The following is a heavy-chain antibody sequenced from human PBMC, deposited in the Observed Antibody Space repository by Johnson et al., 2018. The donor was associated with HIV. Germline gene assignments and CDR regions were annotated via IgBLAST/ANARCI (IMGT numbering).Heavy chain of an antibody. D-gene: IGHD6-6*01. Sequence: VQLVESWGGVVQPGGSLRLSCAASGFTFSSYGMHWVRQAPGKGLEWVSGINWNGGSTGYADSVKGRFTISRDNAKNSLYLQMNSLRAEDTAVYYCARDILEYSSSVPDAFDIWGQGTMVTVSS. V-gene: IGHV3-20*04. CDR2: INWNGGST. CDR1: GFTFSSYG. CDR3: ARDILEYSSSVPDAFDI. J-gene: IGHJ3*02.